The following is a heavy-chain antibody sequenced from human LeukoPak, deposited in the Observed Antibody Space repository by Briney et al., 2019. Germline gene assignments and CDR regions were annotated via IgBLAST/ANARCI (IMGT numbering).Heavy chain of an antibody. D-gene: IGHD6-6*01. CDR2: IIPILGIA. CDR3: ARWSSSSSVGGV. Sequence: ASVKVSCKASGGTFSSYAISWVRQAPGQGLEWMGRIIPILGIANYAQKFQGRVTITADKSTSTAYMELSSLRSEDTAVYYCARWSSSSSVGGVWGQGTTVTVSS. V-gene: IGHV1-69*04. CDR1: GGTFSSYA. J-gene: IGHJ6*02.